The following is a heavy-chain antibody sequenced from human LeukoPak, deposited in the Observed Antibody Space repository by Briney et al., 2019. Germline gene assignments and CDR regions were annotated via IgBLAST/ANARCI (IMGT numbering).Heavy chain of an antibody. CDR3: ASARLLCFGELPHDAFDI. Sequence: GAAVKVSCKASVRTFSNYAISWVRPAPGRGGVWMGGIIAIFGTANYAQKLQGRVTITTDESTSTAYMELSSLRSEDTAVYYCASARLLCFGELPHDAFDIWGQGTMVTLSS. V-gene: IGHV1-69*05. J-gene: IGHJ3*02. CDR2: IIAIFGTA. CDR1: VRTFSNYA. D-gene: IGHD3-10*01.